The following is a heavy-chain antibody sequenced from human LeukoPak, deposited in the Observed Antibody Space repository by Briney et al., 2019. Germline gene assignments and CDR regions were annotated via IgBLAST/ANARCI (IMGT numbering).Heavy chain of an antibody. J-gene: IGHJ5*02. V-gene: IGHV4-59*01. Sequence: SETLSLTCTVSGGSISSYYWSWIRQPPGKGLEWIGYIYYSGSTNYNPSLKSRVTISVDTSKNQFSLKLSSVTAADTAVYYCARASAFKVSAAAGTFDPWGQGTLVTVSS. D-gene: IGHD6-13*01. CDR3: ARASAFKVSAAAGTFDP. CDR2: IYYSGST. CDR1: GGSISSYY.